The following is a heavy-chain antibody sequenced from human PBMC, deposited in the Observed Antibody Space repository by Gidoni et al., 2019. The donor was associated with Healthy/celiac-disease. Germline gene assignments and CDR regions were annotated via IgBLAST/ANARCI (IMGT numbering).Heavy chain of an antibody. CDR1: GFTFSSYS. V-gene: IGHV3-21*01. CDR3: ARGGSSYYYYMDV. D-gene: IGHD6-6*01. CDR2: ISSSSSYI. Sequence: EVQLVESGGGLVKPGGSLRLSCAASGFTFSSYSMNWVRQAPGKGLEWVSSISSSSSYIYYADSVKGRFTISRDNAKNSLYLQMNSLRAEDTAVYYCARGGSSYYYYMDVWGKGTTVTVSS. J-gene: IGHJ6*03.